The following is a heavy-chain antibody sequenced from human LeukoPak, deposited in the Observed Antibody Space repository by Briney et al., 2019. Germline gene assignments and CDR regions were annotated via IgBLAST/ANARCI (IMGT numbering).Heavy chain of an antibody. CDR1: GYTFTSYG. J-gene: IGHJ6*03. V-gene: IGHV1-69*06. D-gene: IGHD5-12*01. CDR2: IIPLFGTP. Sequence: SVKVSCKASGYTFTSYGISWVRQAPGQGLEWMGGIIPLFGTPNYAQKFQGRVTITADKTTSTTYMELSSLRSEDTAVYYCARGTYSAYELGSYMDVWGKGTTVTVAS. CDR3: ARGTYSAYELGSYMDV.